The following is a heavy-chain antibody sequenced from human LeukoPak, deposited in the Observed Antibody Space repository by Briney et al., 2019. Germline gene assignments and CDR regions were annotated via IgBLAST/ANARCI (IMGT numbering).Heavy chain of an antibody. D-gene: IGHD4-17*01. CDR2: IWYDGSNK. CDR1: GFRFSTYG. V-gene: IGHV3-33*01. Sequence: GGSLRLSCAASGFRFSTYGMHWVRQAPGKGLEWVAVIWYDGSNKYYADSVEGRFTISRDESKNTLYLQMISLRAEDTAMYYCARGTAVTRGYFEYWGQGTLVTVSS. CDR3: ARGTAVTRGYFEY. J-gene: IGHJ4*02.